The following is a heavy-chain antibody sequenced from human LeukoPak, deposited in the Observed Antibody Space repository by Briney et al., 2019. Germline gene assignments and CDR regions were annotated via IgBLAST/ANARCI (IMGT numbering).Heavy chain of an antibody. CDR2: IYYSGST. Sequence: SETLSLTCTVSGGSISGSSYYWGWIRQPPGKGLEWIGSIYYSGSTYYNPSLKSRVTISVDTSKNQFSLKLSSVTAADTAVYYCARVSRLGELSDWGQGTLVTVSS. V-gene: IGHV4-39*07. D-gene: IGHD3-16*02. J-gene: IGHJ4*02. CDR1: GGSISGSSYY. CDR3: ARVSRLGELSD.